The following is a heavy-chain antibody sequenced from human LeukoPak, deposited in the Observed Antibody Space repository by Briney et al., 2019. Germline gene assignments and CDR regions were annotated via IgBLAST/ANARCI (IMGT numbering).Heavy chain of an antibody. CDR2: ISRSSSTI. CDR3: ARDRCSSTSCYPYYFDY. CDR1: GFTFSSYS. D-gene: IGHD2-2*01. Sequence: RSGGSLRLSCAASGFTFSSYSMNWVRQAPGKGLEWVSYISRSSSTIYYADSVKGRFTISRDNAKNSLYLQMNSLRAEDTAVYYCARDRCSSTSCYPYYFDYWGQGTLVTVSS. J-gene: IGHJ4*02. V-gene: IGHV3-48*01.